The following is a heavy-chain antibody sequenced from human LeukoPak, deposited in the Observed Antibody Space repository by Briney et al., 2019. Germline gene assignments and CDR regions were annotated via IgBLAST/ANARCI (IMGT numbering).Heavy chain of an antibody. CDR2: INHSGST. J-gene: IGHJ5*02. CDR3: ARGVWAYSSSWSTSRKNWFDP. Sequence: SETLSLTCAVYGGSFSGYYWSWIRQPPGKGLEWIGEINHSGSTTYNPSLKSRVTISVDTSKNQFSLKLSSVTAADTAVYYCARGVWAYSSSWSTSRKNWFDPWGQGTLVTVSS. D-gene: IGHD6-13*01. CDR1: GGSFSGYY. V-gene: IGHV4-34*01.